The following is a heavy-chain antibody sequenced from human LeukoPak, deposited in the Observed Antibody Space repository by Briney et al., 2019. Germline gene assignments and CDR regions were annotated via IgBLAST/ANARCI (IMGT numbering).Heavy chain of an antibody. CDR3: AREGGIAARPMDY. CDR2: INPNSGDT. J-gene: IGHJ4*02. CDR1: GYTFTGYY. V-gene: IGHV1-2*02. Sequence: ASVKVSCKASGYTFTGYYLHWVRQAPGQGLEWMGWINPNSGDTNYAQRFQGRVTMTRDTSTSTVYMELSSLRSEDTAVYYCAREGGIAARPMDYWGQGTLVTVSS. D-gene: IGHD6-6*01.